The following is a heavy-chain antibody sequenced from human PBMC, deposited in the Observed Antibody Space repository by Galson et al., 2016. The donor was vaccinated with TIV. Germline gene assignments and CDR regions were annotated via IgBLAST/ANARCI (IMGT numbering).Heavy chain of an antibody. D-gene: IGHD6-13*01. V-gene: IGHV4-4*07. CDR3: ARGGSNWFGGWFDP. Sequence: LSLTCTVSGGSISSYNWSWIRKPAGKGLEWIGRIYTGGSPNYNPSLKSRVTMSVDASRNQFSLKLNSMTAADTAVYYRARGGSNWFGGWFDPWGQGTLVTVSS. J-gene: IGHJ5*02. CDR2: IYTGGSP. CDR1: GGSISSYN.